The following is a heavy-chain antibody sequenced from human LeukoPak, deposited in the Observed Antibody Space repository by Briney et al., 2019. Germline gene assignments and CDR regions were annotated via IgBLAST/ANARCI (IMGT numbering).Heavy chain of an antibody. CDR3: ARDANRYGDYGGLDY. V-gene: IGHV1-18*01. CDR1: GYTFTSYG. Sequence: GASVKVSCKASGYTFTSYGISWVRQAPGQGLEWMGWISAYNGNTNYAQKLQGRVTMTRDTSTSTVYMELSSLRSEDTAVYYCARDANRYGDYGGLDYWGQGTLVTVSS. D-gene: IGHD4-17*01. CDR2: ISAYNGNT. J-gene: IGHJ4*02.